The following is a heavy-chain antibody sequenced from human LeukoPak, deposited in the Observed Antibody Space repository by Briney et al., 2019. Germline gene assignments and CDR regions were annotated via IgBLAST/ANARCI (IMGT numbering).Heavy chain of an antibody. V-gene: IGHV3-53*01. D-gene: IGHD3-9*01. Sequence: GGSLRLSCAASGFTVSSNYMSWVRQAPGKGLEWVSVIYSGGSTYYADSVKGRFTISRGNSKNTLYLQMNSLRAEDTAVYYCALSGGYDILTGYLDYWGQGTLVTVSS. CDR1: GFTVSSNY. CDR3: ALSGGYDILTGYLDY. CDR2: IYSGGST. J-gene: IGHJ4*02.